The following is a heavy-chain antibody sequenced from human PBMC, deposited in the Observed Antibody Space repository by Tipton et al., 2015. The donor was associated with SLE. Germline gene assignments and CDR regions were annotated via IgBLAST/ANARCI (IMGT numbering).Heavy chain of an antibody. J-gene: IGHJ4*02. V-gene: IGHV4-61*09. CDR3: ARDAGSWEPYFDH. CDR2: IYTTGST. CDR1: GGSISSGGYY. Sequence: TLSLTCTVSGGSISSGGYYWSWIRQPAGKGLEWIGYIYTTGSTNYNPSLKSRVTISVDTSKNQFSLKLSPVTAADTAVYYCARDAGSWEPYFDHWGKGTLVTVSS. D-gene: IGHD6-13*01.